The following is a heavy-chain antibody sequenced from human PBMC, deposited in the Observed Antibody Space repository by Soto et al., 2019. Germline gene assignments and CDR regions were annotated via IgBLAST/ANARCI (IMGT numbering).Heavy chain of an antibody. J-gene: IGHJ5*02. CDR2: IYYSGST. CDR1: GGTVSSGSYY. V-gene: IGHV4-61*01. Sequence: SETLSLTCTVSGGTVSSGSYYWSWIRQPPGKGLEWIGYIYYSGSTNYNPSLKSRVTISVDTSKNQFSLKLSSVTAADTAVYYCARGRQRLVPEYWFDPLGQVPQVIFST. CDR3: ARGRQRLVPEYWFDP. D-gene: IGHD6-13*01.